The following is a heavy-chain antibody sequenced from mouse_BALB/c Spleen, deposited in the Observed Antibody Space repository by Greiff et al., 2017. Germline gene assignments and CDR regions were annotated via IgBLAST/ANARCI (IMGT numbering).Heavy chain of an antibody. Sequence: VQLQQSGAELVKPGASVKLSCKASGYTFTSYYMYWVKQRPGQGLEWIGEINPSNGATNFNEKFKSKATLTVDKSSSTAYMQLSSLTSEDSAVYYCTRGGKGEYYYAMDYWGQGTSVTVSS. CDR1: GYTFTSYY. V-gene: IGHV1S81*02. D-gene: IGHD2-1*01. CDR3: TRGGKGEYYYAMDY. CDR2: INPSNGAT. J-gene: IGHJ4*01.